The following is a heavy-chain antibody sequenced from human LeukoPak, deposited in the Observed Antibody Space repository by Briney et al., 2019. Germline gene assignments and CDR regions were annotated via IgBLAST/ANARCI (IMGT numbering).Heavy chain of an antibody. D-gene: IGHD3-22*01. V-gene: IGHV3-30*03. CDR1: GFTFSSYW. Sequence: GGSLRLSCAASGFTFSSYWMSWVRQAPGKGLEWVAVISYDGSNKYYADSVKGRFTISRDNSKNTLYLQMNSLRAEDTAVYYCARTYYYDSSAYPPDYWGQGTLVTVSS. J-gene: IGHJ4*02. CDR3: ARTYYYDSSAYPPDY. CDR2: ISYDGSNK.